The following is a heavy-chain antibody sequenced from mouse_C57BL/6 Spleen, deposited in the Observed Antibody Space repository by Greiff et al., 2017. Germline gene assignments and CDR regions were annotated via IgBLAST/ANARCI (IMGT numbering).Heavy chain of an antibody. CDR3: ARDEYYGSSGMDY. V-gene: IGHV7-1*01. Sequence: EVQGVESGGGLVQSGRSLRLSCATSGFTFSDFYMEWVRQAPGKGLEWIAASRNKANDYTTEYSASVKGRFIVSRDTSQSILYLQMNALRAEDTAIYYCARDEYYGSSGMDYWGQGTSVTVSS. CDR1: GFTFSDFY. J-gene: IGHJ4*01. D-gene: IGHD1-1*01. CDR2: SRNKANDYTT.